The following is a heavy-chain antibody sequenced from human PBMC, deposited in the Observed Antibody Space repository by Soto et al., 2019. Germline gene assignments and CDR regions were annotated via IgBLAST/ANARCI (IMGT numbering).Heavy chain of an antibody. CDR3: AKDLSIAVAGTYYYYGMDV. J-gene: IGHJ6*02. Sequence: GGSLRLSCAASGFTFSSYAMHWVRQAPGKGLEWVAVISYDGSNKYYADSVKGRFTISRDNSKNTLYLQMNSLRAEDTAVYYYAKDLSIAVAGTYYYYGMDVWGQGTTVTVSS. CDR2: ISYDGSNK. D-gene: IGHD6-19*01. V-gene: IGHV3-30-3*01. CDR1: GFTFSSYA.